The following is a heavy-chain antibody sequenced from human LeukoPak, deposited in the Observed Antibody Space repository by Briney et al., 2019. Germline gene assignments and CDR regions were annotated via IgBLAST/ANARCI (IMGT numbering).Heavy chain of an antibody. D-gene: IGHD3-22*01. V-gene: IGHV4-39*01. Sequence: SETLSLTCTVSGGSISSSSYYWGWIRQPPGKGLEWIGSIYYSGSTYYNPSLKSRATISVDTSKNQFSLKLSSVTAADTAVYYCARRTPNYYDSSGYDYWGQGTLVTVSS. CDR2: IYYSGST. CDR3: ARRTPNYYDSSGYDY. J-gene: IGHJ4*02. CDR1: GGSISSSSYY.